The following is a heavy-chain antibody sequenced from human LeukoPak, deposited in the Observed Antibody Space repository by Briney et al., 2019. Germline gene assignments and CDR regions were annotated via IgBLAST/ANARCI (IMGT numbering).Heavy chain of an antibody. CDR1: GFTFSSYS. Sequence: GSLRLSCAASGFTFSSYSMNWVRQAPGKGLEWVSSISGSSYYIYYADSVKGRFTISRDNAKNSLYLQMNSLRAEDTAVYYCARNERWLQSAGYWGQGTLVTVSS. D-gene: IGHD5-24*01. CDR2: ISGSSYYI. J-gene: IGHJ4*02. CDR3: ARNERWLQSAGY. V-gene: IGHV3-21*01.